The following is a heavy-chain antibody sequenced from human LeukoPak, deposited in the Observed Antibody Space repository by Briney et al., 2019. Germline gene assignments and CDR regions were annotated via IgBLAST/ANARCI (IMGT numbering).Heavy chain of an antibody. J-gene: IGHJ4*02. CDR3: ACAYSSSWYYFDY. Sequence: GESLKISCKGSGYSFTSYWIGWVRQMPGKGLEWMGIIYPGDSDTRYSPSFQGQVTISADKSISTAYLQWSSLKASDTAMYYCACAYSSSWYYFDYWGQGTLVTVSS. CDR2: IYPGDSDT. CDR1: GYSFTSYW. V-gene: IGHV5-51*01. D-gene: IGHD6-13*01.